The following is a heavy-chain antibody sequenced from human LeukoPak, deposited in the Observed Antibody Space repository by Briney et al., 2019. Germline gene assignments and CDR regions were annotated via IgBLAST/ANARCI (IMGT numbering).Heavy chain of an antibody. V-gene: IGHV3-21*01. CDR2: ISSSSSYI. J-gene: IGHJ6*03. Sequence: GASVKVSCKAPGGTFSSYSMNWVRQAPGKGLEWVSSISSSSSYIYYADSVKGRFTISRDNAKNSLYLQMNSLRAEDTAVYYCARPRSDYYYYMDVWGKGTTVTVSS. CDR1: GGTFSSYS. CDR3: ARPRSDYYYYMDV.